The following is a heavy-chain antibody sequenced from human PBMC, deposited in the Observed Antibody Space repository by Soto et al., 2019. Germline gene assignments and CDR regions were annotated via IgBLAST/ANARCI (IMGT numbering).Heavy chain of an antibody. CDR3: ARISSASSGWLPDY. V-gene: IGHV1-2*02. CDR2: INPETGGT. CDR1: GYTFTGYY. D-gene: IGHD6-19*01. J-gene: IGHJ4*02. Sequence: QVQLVQSGADVKTPGASVRVSCKASGYTFTGYYVHWVREAPGQGLEWMGWINPETGGTSYAQKFQGRVTLSRDTSINTAYLELSRLRFDDAAVYFCARISSASSGWLPDYWGQGTLVTVSS.